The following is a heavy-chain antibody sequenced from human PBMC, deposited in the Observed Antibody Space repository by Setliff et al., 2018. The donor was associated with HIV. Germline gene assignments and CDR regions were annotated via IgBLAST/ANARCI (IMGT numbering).Heavy chain of an antibody. V-gene: IGHV4-34*01. D-gene: IGHD1-20*01. CDR1: RGSFSHYY. CDR3: ARVRFSFNNVRCFDL. CDR2: INQGRTT. J-gene: IGHJ2*01. Sequence: NPSETLSLTCAVYRGSFSHYYWTWIRQSPGKGLEWIAEINQGRTTCYNPTLKSRLIMSLDTSRNEVSLRLNSLTAADTATSLCARVRFSFNNVRCFDLWGPGTRVTVSS.